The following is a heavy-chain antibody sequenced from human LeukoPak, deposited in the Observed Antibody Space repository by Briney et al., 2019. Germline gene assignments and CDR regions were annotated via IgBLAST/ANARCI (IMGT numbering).Heavy chain of an antibody. J-gene: IGHJ4*02. V-gene: IGHV3-21*01. CDR3: ARADCSGGSCYSLFDY. CDR1: GFTFSSYS. Sequence: PGGSLRLSCAASGFTFSSYSMNWVRQAPGKGLEWVSSISSSSSYIYYADSVKGRFTISGDNAKNSLYLQMDSLRAEDTVVYYCARADCSGGSCYSLFDYWGQGTLVTVSS. CDR2: ISSSSSYI. D-gene: IGHD2-15*01.